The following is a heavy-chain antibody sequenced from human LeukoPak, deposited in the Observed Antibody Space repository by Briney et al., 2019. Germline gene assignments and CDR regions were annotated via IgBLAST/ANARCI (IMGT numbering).Heavy chain of an antibody. D-gene: IGHD3-10*01. Sequence: GGSLRLSCAASGFTFSSSWMSWVRQAPGEGLEWVANIKQDGSEKYYVDSVKARFTISRDNAKNSLYLQMNSLRAEDTAVYFCARVVPPLYYFDYWGQGTLVTVSS. J-gene: IGHJ4*02. CDR3: ARVVPPLYYFDY. V-gene: IGHV3-7*01. CDR2: IKQDGSEK. CDR1: GFTFSSSW.